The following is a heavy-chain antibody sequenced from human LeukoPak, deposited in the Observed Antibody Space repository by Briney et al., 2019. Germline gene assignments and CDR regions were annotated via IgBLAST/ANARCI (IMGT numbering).Heavy chain of an antibody. CDR3: ARDYSGYSNY. V-gene: IGHV3-21*01. CDR2: ISSDSNYI. D-gene: IGHD4-11*01. J-gene: IGHJ4*02. Sequence: GGSLRLSCAASGFPFSSYSMNWVRQAPGKGLEWVSSISSDSNYIYYPESLKGRFTISRDNAKNSLYLQMYSLRAEDTAVYYCARDYSGYSNYWGQGTLVTVSS. CDR1: GFPFSSYS.